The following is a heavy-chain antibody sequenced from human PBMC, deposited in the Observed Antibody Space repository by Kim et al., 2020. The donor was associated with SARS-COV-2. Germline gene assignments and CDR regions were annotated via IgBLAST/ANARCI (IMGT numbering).Heavy chain of an antibody. CDR2: ISYDGSNK. D-gene: IGHD1-26*01. V-gene: IGHV3-30-3*01. J-gene: IGHJ6*02. CDR3: GRARGGSYYYGMDA. CDR1: GLTFSSYA. Sequence: GGSLRLSCAASGLTFSSYAMHWVRQAPGKGLEWVAVISYDGSNKYYADSVKGRFTNSRDNSKNTLYLQMNSLRAEDPAVYYCGRARGGSYYYGMDAWGQGTPVTVSS.